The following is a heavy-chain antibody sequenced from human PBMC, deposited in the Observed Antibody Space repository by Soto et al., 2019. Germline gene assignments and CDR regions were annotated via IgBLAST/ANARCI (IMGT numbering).Heavy chain of an antibody. CDR1: GGSCSGYY. CDR2: INHSGGS. V-gene: IGHV4-34*01. CDR3: ARLVRGISDYYGMDV. D-gene: IGHD3-10*01. Sequence: SETLSLTCAVYGGSCSGYYWSWICQPPGKGLEWIGEINHSGGSTYNPSLKSRVTISIDKSKNQFSLKLSPVTAADTAIYYCARLVRGISDYYGMDVWGQGTTVTVSS. J-gene: IGHJ6*02.